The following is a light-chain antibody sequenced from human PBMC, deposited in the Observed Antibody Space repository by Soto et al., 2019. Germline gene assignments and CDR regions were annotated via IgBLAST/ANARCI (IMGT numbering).Light chain of an antibody. V-gene: IGKV2-28*01. J-gene: IGKJ1*01. CDR3: MQARQTPPWT. Sequence: DIVLTQSPLSLPVTPGEPASISCRSSQSLLHSNGYNYLDWYLQKPGQSPQLLIYSGSNRASGVPDRFSGSGSDFTLKISRVEAEDVGVYYCMQARQTPPWTFGPGTRVEIK. CDR1: QSLLHSNGYNY. CDR2: SGS.